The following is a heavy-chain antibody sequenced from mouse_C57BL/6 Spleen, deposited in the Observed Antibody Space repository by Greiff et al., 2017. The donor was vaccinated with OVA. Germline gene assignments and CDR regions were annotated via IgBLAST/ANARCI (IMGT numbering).Heavy chain of an antibody. CDR3: ARDGYYVHYAMDY. J-gene: IGHJ4*01. Sequence: QVQLQQSGPELVKPGASVKISCKASGYAFSSSWMNWVKQRPGKGLEWIGRIYPGDGDTNYNGKFKGKATLTADKSSSTAYMQLSSLTSEDSAVYFCARDGYYVHYAMDYWGQGTSVTVSS. CDR1: GYAFSSSW. D-gene: IGHD2-3*01. V-gene: IGHV1-82*01. CDR2: IYPGDGDT.